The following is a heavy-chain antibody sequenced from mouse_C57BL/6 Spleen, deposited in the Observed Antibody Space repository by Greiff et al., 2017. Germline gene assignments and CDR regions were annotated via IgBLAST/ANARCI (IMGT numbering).Heavy chain of an antibody. CDR1: GFSLTSYG. V-gene: IGHV2-2*01. D-gene: IGHD2-1*01. CDR2: IWGGGST. J-gene: IGHJ4*01. CDR3: ARNPYGNYAMDY. Sequence: VQLQQSGPGLVQPSQSLSITCTVSGFSLTSYGVHWVRQSPGKGLEWLGVIWGGGSTDYNAAFISRLSISKDNSKSQVFFKMNSLQADDTAIYYCARNPYGNYAMDYWGQGTSVTVSS.